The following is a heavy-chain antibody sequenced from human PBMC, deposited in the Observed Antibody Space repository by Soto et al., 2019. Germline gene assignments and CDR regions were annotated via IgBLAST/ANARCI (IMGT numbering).Heavy chain of an antibody. J-gene: IGHJ6*02. CDR3: AREEGYYDILTGYYNSPKGMDV. D-gene: IGHD3-9*01. CDR1: GGSFSGYY. V-gene: IGHV4-34*09. Sequence: PSETLSLTCAVYGGSFSGYYWSWIRQPPGKGLEWIGYIYYSGSTYYNPSLKSRVTISVDTSKNQFSLKLSSVTAADTAVYYCAREEGYYDILTGYYNSPKGMDVWGQGTTVTVSS. CDR2: IYYSGST.